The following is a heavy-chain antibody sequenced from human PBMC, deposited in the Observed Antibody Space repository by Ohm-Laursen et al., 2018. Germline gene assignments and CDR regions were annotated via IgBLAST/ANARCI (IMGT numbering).Heavy chain of an antibody. Sequence: TLSLTCRVSGGSLSGYFWRWIRQPPGKGLEWIGYIFYTGTTNYKSSLRSRLTISSDTSKGKLSLKLASVTAADTAIYYCARHVQAHSGSYFAHFDLWGQGALVTVSS. V-gene: IGHV4-59*08. CDR3: ARHVQAHSGSYFAHFDL. CDR2: IFYTGTT. D-gene: IGHD1-26*01. J-gene: IGHJ4*02. CDR1: GGSLSGYF.